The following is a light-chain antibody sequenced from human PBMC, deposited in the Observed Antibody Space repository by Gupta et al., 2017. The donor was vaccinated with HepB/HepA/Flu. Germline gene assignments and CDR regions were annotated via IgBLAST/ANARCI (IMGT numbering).Light chain of an antibody. Sequence: QPALTQPASVSGSPGQSLTISCTGTSSDVGAYNFVSWYQQHPGKAPRLMIYDVSNRHSGISNRFSGSKSGNTASLTISGLQTEDEADYYCSSYSSSSTLVFGGGTKLTVL. J-gene: IGLJ3*02. CDR3: SSYSSSSTLV. V-gene: IGLV2-14*01. CDR1: SSDVGAYNF. CDR2: DVS.